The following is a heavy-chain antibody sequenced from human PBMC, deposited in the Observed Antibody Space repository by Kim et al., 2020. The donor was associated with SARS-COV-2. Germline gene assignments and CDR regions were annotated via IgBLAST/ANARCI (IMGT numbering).Heavy chain of an antibody. CDR3: AGVLLWFGELAGAFDI. CDR2: IVPLFGTP. J-gene: IGHJ3*02. CDR1: GGTFNDFA. V-gene: IGHV1-69*13. Sequence: SVKVSCKASGGTFNDFAINWVRQAPGQGLEWMGGIVPLFGTPNYAQNFQGRVTITADESTTTAYMELSSLTSEDTAVFYCAGVLLWFGELAGAFDIWGQGTMVTVAS. D-gene: IGHD3-10*01.